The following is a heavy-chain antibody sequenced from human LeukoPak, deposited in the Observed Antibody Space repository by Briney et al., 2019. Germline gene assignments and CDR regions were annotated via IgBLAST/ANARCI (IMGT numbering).Heavy chain of an antibody. V-gene: IGHV5-51*01. CDR2: IYPGDSDT. CDR3: ARLPDSSGYYVGY. CDR1: EYTFTSYW. D-gene: IGHD3-22*01. Sequence: GKSLKISCKGSEYTFTSYWIAWLRQLPGKGLDWLGIIYPGDSDTRYSPSFQGQVTISADKSISTAYLQWSSLKASDTAMYYCARLPDSSGYYVGYWGQGTLVTVSS. J-gene: IGHJ4*02.